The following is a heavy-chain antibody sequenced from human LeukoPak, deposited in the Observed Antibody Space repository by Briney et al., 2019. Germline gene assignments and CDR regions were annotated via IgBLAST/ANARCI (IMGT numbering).Heavy chain of an antibody. CDR2: IYHSGST. V-gene: IGHV4-38-2*02. D-gene: IGHD3-9*01. J-gene: IGHJ3*02. CDR1: GYSISSGYY. CDR3: ARDVLRYFDWSDDAFDI. Sequence: PSETLSLTCTVSGYSISSGYYWGWIRQPPGKGLEWIGSIYHSGSTYYNPSLKSRVTISVDTSKNQFSLKLSSVTAADTAVYYCARDVLRYFDWSDDAFDIWGQGTMVTVSS.